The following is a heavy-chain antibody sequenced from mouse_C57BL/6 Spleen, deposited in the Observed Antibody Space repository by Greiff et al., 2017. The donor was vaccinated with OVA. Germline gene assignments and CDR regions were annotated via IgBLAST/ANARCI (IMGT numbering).Heavy chain of an antibody. V-gene: IGHV1-81*01. D-gene: IGHD1-1*01. CDR3: ARRNYGSSPDY. CDR1: GYTFTSYG. CDR2: IYPRSGNT. J-gene: IGHJ2*01. Sequence: VKLMESGAELARPGASVKLSCKASGYTFTSYGISWVKQRTGQGLEWIGEIYPRSGNTYYNEKFKGKATLTADKSSSTAYMELRSLTSEDSAVYFCARRNYGSSPDYWGQGTTLTVSS.